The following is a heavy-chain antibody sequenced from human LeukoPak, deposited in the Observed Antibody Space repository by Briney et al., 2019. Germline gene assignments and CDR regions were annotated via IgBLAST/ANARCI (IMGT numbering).Heavy chain of an antibody. D-gene: IGHD6-19*01. CDR3: AREMAVAGSGVIDS. Sequence: ASVKVSCKASGYTFTSYGLSWVRQAPGQGLEWMGWISTYNDNTHYAQKFQGRVTMTTDTSTNTAYMELRSLRSYDTAVYYCAREMAVAGSGVIDSWGQGTLVTVSS. CDR1: GYTFTSYG. J-gene: IGHJ4*02. CDR2: ISTYNDNT. V-gene: IGHV1-18*01.